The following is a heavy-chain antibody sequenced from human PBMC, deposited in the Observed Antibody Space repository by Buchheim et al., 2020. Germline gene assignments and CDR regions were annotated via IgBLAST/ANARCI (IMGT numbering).Heavy chain of an antibody. Sequence: QVQLVESGGGVVQPGRSLRLSCAASGFTFSSYAMHWVRQAPGKGLEWVAVISYDGSNKYYADSVKGRFTISRDNSKNTLYLQMNSLRAEDTAVYYCARDGGSYGSPFFDYWGQGTL. CDR2: ISYDGSNK. D-gene: IGHD5-18*01. J-gene: IGHJ4*02. V-gene: IGHV3-30-3*01. CDR3: ARDGGSYGSPFFDY. CDR1: GFTFSSYA.